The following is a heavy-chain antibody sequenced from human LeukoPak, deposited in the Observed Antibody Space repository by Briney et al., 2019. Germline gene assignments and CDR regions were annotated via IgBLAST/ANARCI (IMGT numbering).Heavy chain of an antibody. Sequence: KASETLSLTCTVSGASISSYYWSWIRQPPGKGLEWIGYINYSGSTNYNPSLKSRVTISVDTSKSQSSLKLRSVTAADTAVYYCAAVRGGLYYFDYWGQGTLVTVSS. CDR1: GASISSYY. J-gene: IGHJ4*02. CDR2: INYSGST. D-gene: IGHD3-10*01. CDR3: AAVRGGLYYFDY. V-gene: IGHV4-59*01.